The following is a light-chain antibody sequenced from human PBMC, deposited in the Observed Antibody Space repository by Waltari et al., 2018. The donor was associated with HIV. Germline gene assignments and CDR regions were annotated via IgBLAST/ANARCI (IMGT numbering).Light chain of an antibody. J-gene: IGKJ2*01. CDR3: QQSYGNPDT. V-gene: IGKV1-5*03. CDR1: QSISDW. Sequence: DIQLTQSPSTLSASIGDRVTITCRASQSISDWLAWYQQKPGKAPRLLVYKASTLQGGGPSRFSGSGSGTDFTLTISSLQPEDFATYYCQQSYGNPDTFGQGTKLDIK. CDR2: KAS.